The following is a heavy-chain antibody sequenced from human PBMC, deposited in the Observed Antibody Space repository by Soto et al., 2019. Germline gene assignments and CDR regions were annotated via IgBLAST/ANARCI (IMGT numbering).Heavy chain of an antibody. V-gene: IGHV4-59*08. D-gene: IGHD3-9*01. CDR2: IYYRGST. CDR3: ARLEGLATISYYFDF. CDR1: GGSISSYY. J-gene: IGHJ4*02. Sequence: SETLSLTCTVSGGSISSYYWSWIRQPPGKGLEWIGYIYYRGSTYYNPSLKTRVTISVDKSKSQFSLKLSSVTAADTAVYFCARLEGLATISYYFDFWGPGALVTVSS.